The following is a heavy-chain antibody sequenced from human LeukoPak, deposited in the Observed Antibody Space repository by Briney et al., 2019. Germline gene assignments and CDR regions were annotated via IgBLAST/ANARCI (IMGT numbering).Heavy chain of an antibody. CDR1: GFILSKSG. CDR2: IKQDGGEK. CDR3: ARPGYSSCWYSY. Sequence: GRSLTLACAASGFILSKSGMHWVRQAPGKGLEWVANIKQDGGEKYYVDSVKGRFTISRDNAKNSLHLQMNSLRAEDTAVYYCARPGYSSCWYSYWGQGTLVTVSS. D-gene: IGHD6-19*01. J-gene: IGHJ4*02. V-gene: IGHV3-7*04.